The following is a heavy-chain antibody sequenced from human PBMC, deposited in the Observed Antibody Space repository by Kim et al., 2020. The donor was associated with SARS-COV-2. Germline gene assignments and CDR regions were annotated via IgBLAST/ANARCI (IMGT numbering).Heavy chain of an antibody. V-gene: IGHV3-30*04. CDR3: ARDPFYYDSSGYYLEV. CDR1: GFTFSSYA. D-gene: IGHD3-22*01. Sequence: GGSLRLSCAASGFTFSSYAMHWVRQAPGKGLEWVAVISYDGSNKYYADSVKGRFTISRDNSKNTLYLQMNSLRAEDTAVYYCARDPFYYDSSGYYLEVWGQGTLVTVSS. J-gene: IGHJ4*02. CDR2: ISYDGSNK.